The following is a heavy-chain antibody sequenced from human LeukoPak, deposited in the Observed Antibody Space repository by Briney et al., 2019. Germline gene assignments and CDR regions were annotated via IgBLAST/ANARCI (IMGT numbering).Heavy chain of an antibody. J-gene: IGHJ6*02. D-gene: IGHD3-22*01. V-gene: IGHV4-31*03. CDR1: GGSISSGGYY. Sequence: SETLSLTCTVSGGSISSGGYYWSWIRQHPGKGLEWIGYIYYSGSTYYNPSLKSRVTISVDTSKNQFSLKLSSVTAADTAVYYCARASGYYDSSGYLLYYYGMDVWGQGTTVTVSS. CDR3: ARASGYYDSSGYLLYYYGMDV. CDR2: IYYSGST.